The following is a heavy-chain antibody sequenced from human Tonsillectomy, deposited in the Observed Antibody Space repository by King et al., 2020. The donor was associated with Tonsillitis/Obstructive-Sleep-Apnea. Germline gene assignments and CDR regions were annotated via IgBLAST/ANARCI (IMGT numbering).Heavy chain of an antibody. D-gene: IGHD4-17*01. CDR2: INPSSGDT. V-gene: IGHV1-2*06. J-gene: IGHJ3*02. Sequence: QLVQSGAEVKKPGASVKVSCRASEYTFTGYYMYWVRQAPGQGLEWMGRINPSSGDTNYAQKFQGRVTMTRDPSISTAYLEVSWLRSDDTAVYYCARGLTLNGAYGPGVGAFDMWGQGTMVTVSS. CDR1: EYTFTGYY. CDR3: ARGLTLNGAYGPGVGAFDM.